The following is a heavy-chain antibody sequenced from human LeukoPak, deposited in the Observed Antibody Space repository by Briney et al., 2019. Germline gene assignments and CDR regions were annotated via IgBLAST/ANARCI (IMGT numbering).Heavy chain of an antibody. J-gene: IGHJ4*02. CDR1: GFTFRTYW. V-gene: IGHV3-74*01. Sequence: GGSLRLSCAASGFTFRTYWMHWVRQAPGKGLVWVARINSDGSSMSYADSVKGRFTVSRDNAKNTLYLQMNRLRAEDTAVYYCARGGYSDRWGQGTLVTVSS. CDR2: INSDGSSM. CDR3: ARGGYSDR. D-gene: IGHD3-22*01.